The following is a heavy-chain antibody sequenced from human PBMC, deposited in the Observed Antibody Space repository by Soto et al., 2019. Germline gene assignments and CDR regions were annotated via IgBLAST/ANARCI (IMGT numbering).Heavy chain of an antibody. CDR1: GFTFSSYA. CDR2: ISGSGGST. CDR3: AKDRTVDTTLRYYYYYMDV. V-gene: IGHV3-23*01. D-gene: IGHD5-18*01. J-gene: IGHJ6*03. Sequence: GGSLRLSCAASGFTFSSYAMSWVRQTPGKGLDWVSAISGSGGSTYYADSAKGRFTISRDNSKNTLYLQMNSLRAEDTAVYYCAKDRTVDTTLRYYYYYMDVWGKGTTVTVSS.